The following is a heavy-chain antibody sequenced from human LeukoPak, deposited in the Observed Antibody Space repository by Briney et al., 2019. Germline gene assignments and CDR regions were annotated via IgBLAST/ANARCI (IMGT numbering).Heavy chain of an antibody. Sequence: GGSLRLSCAASGFTFRSYVVHWVRQAPGKGLEWVSVISGSGGSTYYADSVKGRFTISRDNSKNTLYLQMNSLRAEDTAVYYCAKSVVVVAASAGDWFDPWGQGTLVIVSS. V-gene: IGHV3-23*01. CDR2: ISGSGGST. J-gene: IGHJ5*02. D-gene: IGHD2-15*01. CDR1: GFTFRSYV. CDR3: AKSVVVVAASAGDWFDP.